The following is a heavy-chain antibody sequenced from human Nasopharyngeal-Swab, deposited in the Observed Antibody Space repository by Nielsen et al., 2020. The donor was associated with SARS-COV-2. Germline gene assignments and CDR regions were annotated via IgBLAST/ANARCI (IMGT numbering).Heavy chain of an antibody. V-gene: IGHV3-9*01. J-gene: IGHJ4*02. Sequence: WIRQPPGKGLKWVSGISWNSGSIGYADSVKGRFTISRDNAKNSLYLQMNSLRAEDTALYYCAKDIWPGAIAAAGTPFDYWGQGTLVTVSS. CDR3: AKDIWPGAIAAAGTPFDY. D-gene: IGHD6-13*01. CDR2: ISWNSGSI.